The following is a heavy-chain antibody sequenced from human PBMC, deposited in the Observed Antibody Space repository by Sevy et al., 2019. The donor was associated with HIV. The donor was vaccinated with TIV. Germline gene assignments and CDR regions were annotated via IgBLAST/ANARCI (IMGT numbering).Heavy chain of an antibody. Sequence: GESLRLSCVVSGFTFSNYYMSWVRQAPGKGLEWVSVISDSGGYTSYTDSVKGRFTISRDNSKNTLYLQMNSLRVEDTAIYYCANRAGPIFDNWGQGTLVTVSS. D-gene: IGHD6-19*01. CDR2: ISDSGGYT. V-gene: IGHV3-23*01. CDR1: GFTFSNYY. J-gene: IGHJ4*02. CDR3: ANRAGPIFDN.